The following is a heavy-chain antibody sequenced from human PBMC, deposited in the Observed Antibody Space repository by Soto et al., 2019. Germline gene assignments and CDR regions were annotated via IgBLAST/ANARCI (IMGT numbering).Heavy chain of an antibody. CDR1: GFIVSSNQ. J-gene: IGHJ4*02. CDR2: IYSGHTT. Sequence: GGSLRLSCVASGFIVSSNQMSWVRQAPGKGLEWVSVIYSGHTTYYADSVEGRFTISRDDFKNTLYLQMNSLRVEDTAVYYCVRGPSDHKLRLVEWPYGDYWGQGALVTVSS. CDR3: VRGPSDHKLRLVEWPYGDY. D-gene: IGHD3-3*01. V-gene: IGHV3-53*01.